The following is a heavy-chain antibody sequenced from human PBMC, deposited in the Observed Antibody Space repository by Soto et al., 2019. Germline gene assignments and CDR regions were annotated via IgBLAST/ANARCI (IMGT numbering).Heavy chain of an antibody. Sequence: GSLRLSCTASGFTFNTYAMSWVRQAPGKGLEWVSTISAGGSSKYHADSVRGRFTISRDNSKNMLYLQMNSLRAEDTAVFYCARDQVADPYYYYGMDVWGQGTSVTVSS. D-gene: IGHD6-19*01. CDR1: GFTFNTYA. CDR2: ISAGGSSK. CDR3: ARDQVADPYYYYGMDV. V-gene: IGHV3-23*01. J-gene: IGHJ6*02.